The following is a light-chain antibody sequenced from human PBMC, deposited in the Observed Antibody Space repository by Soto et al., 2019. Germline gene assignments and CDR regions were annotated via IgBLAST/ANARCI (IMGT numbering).Light chain of an antibody. J-gene: IGKJ4*01. Sequence: EIVLTQSPGTLSLSPGERATLCWSVRQSVSSSYLARYRQKPGQAPRLLIYGTSSRATGIPDRFSGSGSGTDFTLTISRLEPKDFAVYYCQQYGSSPLTFGGGTKVDNK. CDR3: QQYGSSPLT. V-gene: IGKV3-20*01. CDR2: GTS. CDR1: QSVSSSY.